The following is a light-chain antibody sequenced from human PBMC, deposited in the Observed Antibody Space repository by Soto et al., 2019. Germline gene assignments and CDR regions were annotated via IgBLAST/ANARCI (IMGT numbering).Light chain of an antibody. CDR1: SSDVGGYNY. V-gene: IGLV2-14*01. J-gene: IGLJ1*01. Sequence: QSALTKPASVSGSPGQSITISCTGTSSDVGGYNYVSWYQQHPGKAPKLMIYEVSNRPSGFSNRFSGSKSGNTASLTISGLQAEDEADYYCSSYTSSSTPFVFGTGTKLTVL. CDR3: SSYTSSSTPFV. CDR2: EVS.